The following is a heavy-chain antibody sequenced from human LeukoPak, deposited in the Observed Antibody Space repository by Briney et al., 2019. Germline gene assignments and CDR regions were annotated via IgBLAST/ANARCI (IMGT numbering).Heavy chain of an antibody. J-gene: IGHJ4*02. V-gene: IGHV1-2*02. D-gene: IGHD2-2*01. CDR2: INPYSGAT. CDR3: VRDGACSSTSCQNFDY. Sequence: ASVKVSCKASGYTLTGYYIHWVRQAPGQGLEWMGWINPYSGATNYAQKFQGRVTMTSDTSITTAYMELTRLRSDDTAVYYCVRDGACSSTSCQNFDYWGQGTLVTVSS. CDR1: GYTLTGYY.